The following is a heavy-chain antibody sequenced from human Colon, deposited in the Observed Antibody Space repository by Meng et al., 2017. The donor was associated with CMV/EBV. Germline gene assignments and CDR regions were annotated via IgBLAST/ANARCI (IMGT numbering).Heavy chain of an antibody. CDR1: GFTFSAYP. J-gene: IGHJ5*02. Sequence: GESLKISCAASGFTFSAYPIHWVRQAPGKGLEWVATISHDGTKRYYAQSVKGRFTISRDNSQNTVTVQMNSLRGDDTAVYYCARGSNSSFDPWGQGTWVTVSS. V-gene: IGHV3-30*04. D-gene: IGHD4-11*01. CDR3: ARGSNSSFDP. CDR2: ISHDGTKR.